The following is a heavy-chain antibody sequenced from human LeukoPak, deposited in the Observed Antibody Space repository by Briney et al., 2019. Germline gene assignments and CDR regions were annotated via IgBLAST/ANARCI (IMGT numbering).Heavy chain of an antibody. CDR2: INYSGRT. J-gene: IGHJ4*02. V-gene: IGHV4-30-4*01. Sequence: SQTLSLTCTVSGGSIGSGNSFWNWIRQPPGQGPEWIGCINYSGRTYYNASLKSRLTISVDTSRNQFSLKLSSVTAADTAVYYCARDGSGYYKLDYWGQGILVTVSS. D-gene: IGHD3-22*01. CDR1: GGSIGSGNSF. CDR3: ARDGSGYYKLDY.